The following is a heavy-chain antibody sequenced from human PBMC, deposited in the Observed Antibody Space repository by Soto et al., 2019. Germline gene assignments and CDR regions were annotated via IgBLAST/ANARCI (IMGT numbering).Heavy chain of an antibody. D-gene: IGHD3-16*01. V-gene: IGHV3-48*01. CDR2: ISSSSSTI. CDR3: ARFGGHRAGPFYYYYYLDV. CDR1: GFTFSSYS. Sequence: EVQLVESGGGLVQPGGSLRLSCAASGFTFSSYSMNWVRQAPGKGLEWVSYISSSSSTIYYADSVKGRFTISRDNAKNSLYLQKNSLRAEDQAVYFCARFGGHRAGPFYYYYYLDVLGKGTTVTVSS. J-gene: IGHJ6*03.